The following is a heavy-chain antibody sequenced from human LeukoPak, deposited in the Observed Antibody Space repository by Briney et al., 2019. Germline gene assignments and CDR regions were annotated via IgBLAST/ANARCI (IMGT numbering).Heavy chain of an antibody. D-gene: IGHD6-13*01. CDR3: ARGIAAAGTPGAY. Sequence: ASVKVSCKASGYTFTSYYIHWVRQAPGQGLEWMATINPSGGATSYVQKFQGRVTMTRDTSTSTVYMELSSLRSEDTAVFYCARGIAAAGTPGAYWGQGTLVTVSS. CDR1: GYTFTSYY. CDR2: INPSGGAT. J-gene: IGHJ4*02. V-gene: IGHV1-46*01.